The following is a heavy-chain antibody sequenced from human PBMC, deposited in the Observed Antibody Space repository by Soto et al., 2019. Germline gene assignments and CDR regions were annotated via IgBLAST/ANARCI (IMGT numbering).Heavy chain of an antibody. CDR3: ATVYCGCDGYRLPFDY. V-gene: IGHV1-24*01. Sequence: ASVKVSCKVSGYTHTELSMHWVRQAPGKGLEWMGGFDPEDGETIYAQKFQGRVTMTEDTSTDTAYMELSSLRSEDTAVYYYATVYCGCDGYRLPFDYRSQGTLVTVSS. CDR2: FDPEDGET. CDR1: GYTHTELS. J-gene: IGHJ4*01. D-gene: IGHD2-21*02.